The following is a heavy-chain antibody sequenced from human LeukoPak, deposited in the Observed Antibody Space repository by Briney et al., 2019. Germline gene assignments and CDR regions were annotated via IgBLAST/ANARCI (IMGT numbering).Heavy chain of an antibody. CDR2: IYYSGST. V-gene: IGHV4-59*11. CDR3: ARCRGGNPANFDS. CDR1: GVSISGHY. J-gene: IGHJ4*02. D-gene: IGHD3-10*01. Sequence: SETLSLTCTVSGVSISGHYWSWIRQPPGKGLEWIGYIYYSGSTSYNPSLKSRVTISVDTSQDQFSLRLSSVTGADTAVYYCARCRGGNPANFDSWGQGTLVTVSS.